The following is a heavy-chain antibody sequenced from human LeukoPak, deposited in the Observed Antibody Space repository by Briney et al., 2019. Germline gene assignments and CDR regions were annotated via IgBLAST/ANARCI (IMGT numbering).Heavy chain of an antibody. D-gene: IGHD4-17*01. V-gene: IGHV1-2*02. CDR1: GYTFTGYY. CDR3: ARDVRDGDYFRARYYFDY. J-gene: IGHJ4*02. CDR2: INPNSGGT. Sequence: GASVKVSCKASGYTFTGYYMHWVRQAPGQGLEWMGWINPNSGGTNYAQKFQGRVTMTRDASISTAYMELSRLRSDDTAVYYCARDVRDGDYFRARYYFDYWGQGTLVTVSS.